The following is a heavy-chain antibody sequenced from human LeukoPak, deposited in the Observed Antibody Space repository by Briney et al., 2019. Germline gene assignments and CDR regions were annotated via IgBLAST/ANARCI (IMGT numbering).Heavy chain of an antibody. V-gene: IGHV4-39*07. J-gene: IGHJ4*02. CDR2: IYYSGST. Sequence: PSETLSLTCTVSGGSTSSSSYYWGWIRQPPGKGLEWIGSIYYSGSTYYNPSLKSRVTISVDTSKNQFSLKLSSVTAADTAVYYCARTPGGAAATFDYWGQGTLVTVSS. CDR3: ARTPGGAAATFDY. D-gene: IGHD6-13*01. CDR1: GGSTSSSSYY.